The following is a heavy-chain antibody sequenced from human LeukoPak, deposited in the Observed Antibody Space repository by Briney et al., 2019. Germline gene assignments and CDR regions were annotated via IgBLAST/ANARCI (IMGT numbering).Heavy chain of an antibody. CDR3: ARPLGSLKEYWWFDP. D-gene: IGHD2/OR15-2a*01. Sequence: EASVTVSCKASGYTFGDYYIHWLRQPPGQGLEWMGWINPKSALTNFAQYFQGRVTMTRNTSSTTVYMELDRLRSDDTAVCYCARPLGSLKEYWWFDPWGQGTLVTVSS. V-gene: IGHV1-2*02. J-gene: IGHJ5*02. CDR1: GYTFGDYY. CDR2: INPKSALT.